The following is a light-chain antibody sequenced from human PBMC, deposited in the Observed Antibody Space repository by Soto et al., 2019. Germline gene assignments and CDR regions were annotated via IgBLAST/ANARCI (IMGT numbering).Light chain of an antibody. V-gene: IGLV2-23*01. CDR1: SSDIGTYNL. J-gene: IGLJ1*01. CDR2: GGI. Sequence: QSALTQPASVSGSPAQSITISCTGTSSDIGTYNLVSWYQHYPGKAPKLMIYGGIKRPSGVSNRFSGSKSGNTAFLTISGLQAEDEADYYCCSYAGSGTDNYVFGSGTKVTVL. CDR3: CSYAGSGTDNYV.